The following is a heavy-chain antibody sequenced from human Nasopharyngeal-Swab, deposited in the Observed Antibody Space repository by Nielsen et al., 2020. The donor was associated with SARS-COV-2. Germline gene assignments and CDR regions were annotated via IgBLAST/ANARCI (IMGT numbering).Heavy chain of an antibody. CDR1: GGSISSSSYY. CDR3: ATHPRGQLDPFDY. D-gene: IGHD6-13*01. J-gene: IGHJ4*02. CDR2: IYYSGST. V-gene: IGHV4-39*01. Sequence: SETLSLTYTVSGGSISSSSYYWGWIRQPPGKGLEWIGSIYYSGSTYYNPSLKSRVTISVDTSKNQFSLNLNSVTAADTAVYYCATHPRGQLDPFDYWGQGSLVTVSS.